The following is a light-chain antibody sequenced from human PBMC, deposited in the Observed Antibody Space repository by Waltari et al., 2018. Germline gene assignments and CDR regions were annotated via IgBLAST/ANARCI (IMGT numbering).Light chain of an antibody. Sequence: DIVMTQSPDSLAVSLGERANINCKSSQSVLYSPQNKNYLAWYQQKPGQPPKLLIYWAFTRESGVPDRFSGSGSGTDFTLTIDSLQAEDVAVYYCQQYYTSPYTFGQGTKLEIK. CDR3: QQYYTSPYT. V-gene: IGKV4-1*01. CDR1: QSVLYSPQNKNY. CDR2: WAF. J-gene: IGKJ2*01.